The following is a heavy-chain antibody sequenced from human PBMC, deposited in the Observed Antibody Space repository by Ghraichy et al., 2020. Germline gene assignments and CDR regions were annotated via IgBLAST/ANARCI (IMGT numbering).Heavy chain of an antibody. CDR1: GFTFSSYG. D-gene: IGHD5-12*01. J-gene: IGHJ4*02. Sequence: GGSLRLSCAASGFTFSSYGMHWVRQAPGKGLEWVAVISSDGSNKYYADSVKGRFTISRDNSKNTLYLQMNSLRAEDTAVYYCRGVLVATIPDFDYWGQGTLVTVSS. V-gene: IGHV3-30*03. CDR2: ISSDGSNK. CDR3: RGVLVATIPDFDY.